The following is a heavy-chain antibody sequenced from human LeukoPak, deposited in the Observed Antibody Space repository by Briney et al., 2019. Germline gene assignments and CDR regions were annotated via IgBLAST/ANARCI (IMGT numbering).Heavy chain of an antibody. V-gene: IGHV3-23*01. CDR2: ISGSGGST. J-gene: IGHJ6*02. D-gene: IGHD6-19*01. Sequence: GGSLRLSCAASGFTFSSYAMSWVRQAPGKGLEWVSAISGSGGSTYYADSVKGRFTISRDNSKNTLYLQMNSLRAEDTAVYYCARGPFDSSGWYPGPLGYYGMDVWGQGTTVTVSS. CDR3: ARGPFDSSGWYPGPLGYYGMDV. CDR1: GFTFSSYA.